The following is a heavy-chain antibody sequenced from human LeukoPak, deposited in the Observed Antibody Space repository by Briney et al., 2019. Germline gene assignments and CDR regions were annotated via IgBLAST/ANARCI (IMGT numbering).Heavy chain of an antibody. J-gene: IGHJ4*02. CDR2: LYSGGNT. D-gene: IGHD6-13*01. Sequence: PGGSLRLSCVVSGFTLSSNYMSWGRQAPGKGLEWVSVLYSGGNTYHADSVKGRFTISRDNSKNTLYLQMNSLRAEDTAVYYCAREGASSSFGYWGQGTLVTVSS. CDR1: GFTLSSNY. CDR3: AREGASSSFGY. V-gene: IGHV3-53*01.